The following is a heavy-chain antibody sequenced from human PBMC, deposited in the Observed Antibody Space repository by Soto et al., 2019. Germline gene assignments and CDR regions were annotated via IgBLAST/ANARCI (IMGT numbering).Heavy chain of an antibody. D-gene: IGHD2-2*01. CDR3: AISVVPAAIVLDY. CDR1: GGSISSSSYY. CDR2: IYYSGST. J-gene: IGHJ4*02. Sequence: QLQLQESGPGLVKPSETLSLTCTVSGGSISSSSYYWGWIRQPPGKGLEWIGSIYYSGSTYYNPSLKSLVTISVDTSKNQFSLKLSSVTAADTAVYYCAISVVPAAIVLDYWGQGTLVTVSS. V-gene: IGHV4-39*01.